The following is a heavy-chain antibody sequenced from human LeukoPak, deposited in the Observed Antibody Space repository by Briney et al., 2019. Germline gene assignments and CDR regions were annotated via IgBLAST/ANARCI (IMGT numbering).Heavy chain of an antibody. CDR1: GYTFTSYD. V-gene: IGHV1-8*01. J-gene: IGHJ5*02. Sequence: GASVKVSCKASGYTFTSYDINWVRQATGQGLEWMGWMNPNSGNTGYVQKLQGRVTMTRNTSISTAYMELSSLRSEVTAVYYCARDYRITTIFGVVIKKGWFDPWGQGTLVTVSS. D-gene: IGHD3-3*01. CDR2: MNPNSGNT. CDR3: ARDYRITTIFGVVIKKGWFDP.